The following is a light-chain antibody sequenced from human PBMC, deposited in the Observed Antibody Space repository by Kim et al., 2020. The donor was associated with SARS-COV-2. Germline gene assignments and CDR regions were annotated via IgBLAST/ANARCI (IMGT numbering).Light chain of an antibody. CDR3: ATWDDSLKGDV. V-gene: IGLV1-44*01. CDR2: IKD. CDR1: SRNAVIIP. J-gene: IGLJ1*01. Sequence: GQGATIRCPGTSRNAVIIPETWHQHVRGTFPTPRIHIKDRPPSETPDRFSGSKSGTSASLAIRGLQSEDEAAYYCATWDDSLKGDVFGTGTKVTVL.